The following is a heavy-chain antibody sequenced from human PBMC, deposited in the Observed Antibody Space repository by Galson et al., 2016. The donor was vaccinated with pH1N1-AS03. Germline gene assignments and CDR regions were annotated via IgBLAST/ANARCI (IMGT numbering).Heavy chain of an antibody. Sequence: SVKVSCKAPGYTFSSYTINWVRQAPGQGLEWMGGIIPIFGTASYAQKFQGRVTITTDESTSTAYMELRSLRSEDTAVYYCANYMSPVISGYYGAVKIAVWGQGTTVTVSS. CDR1: GYTFSSYT. CDR3: ANYMSPVISGYYGAVKIAV. J-gene: IGHJ6*02. CDR2: IIPIFGTA. V-gene: IGHV1-69*05. D-gene: IGHD5-12*01.